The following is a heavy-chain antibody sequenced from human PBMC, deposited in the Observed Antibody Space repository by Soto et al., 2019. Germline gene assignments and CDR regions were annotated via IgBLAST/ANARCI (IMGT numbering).Heavy chain of an antibody. D-gene: IGHD3-9*01. CDR3: ARTVLATTGYYYFDY. CDR1: DGSISSGGYY. CDR2: IYYSGIT. V-gene: IGHV4-31*03. Sequence: QVQLQESGPGLVKPSQTLSLTCTVSDGSISSGGYYWSWIRQHPEKGLEWIGYIYYSGITYYNPSLKSRVTVSVDASKNRCSLKLSSVTAADTAVYYCARTVLATTGYYYFDYWGQATLVTVSS. J-gene: IGHJ4*02.